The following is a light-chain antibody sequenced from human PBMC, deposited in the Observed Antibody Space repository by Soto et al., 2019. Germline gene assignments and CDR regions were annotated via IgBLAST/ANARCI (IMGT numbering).Light chain of an antibody. J-gene: IGKJ1*01. CDR3: QQYGSSGT. CDR1: QSVSNKY. Sequence: ALTQSPGTLSLSPGERSSRSCRSSQSVSNKYLAWYQQKPGQAPRLLIYGASNRAAGIPDRFSGSGSGTDFTLTISGLEPEDCAVYYCQQYGSSGTFGQGTKVDIK. CDR2: GAS. V-gene: IGKV3-20*01.